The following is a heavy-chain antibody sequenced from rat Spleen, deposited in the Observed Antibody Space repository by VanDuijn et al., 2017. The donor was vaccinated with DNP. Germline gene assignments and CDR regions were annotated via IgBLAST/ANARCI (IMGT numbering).Heavy chain of an antibody. V-gene: IGHV5-22*01. J-gene: IGHJ2*01. CDR1: GFTFSDYY. CDR2: IGSPAYAP. Sequence: EVQLVESGGGLVQPGRSLKLSCAASGFTFSDYYMAWVRQAPTRGLEWVAYIGSPAYAPYYTDSVKGRFAISRDNAKSTLYLQMNSLRSEDMATYYCVRWNSGHFDYWGRGVMVTVSS. D-gene: IGHD4-3*01. CDR3: VRWNSGHFDY.